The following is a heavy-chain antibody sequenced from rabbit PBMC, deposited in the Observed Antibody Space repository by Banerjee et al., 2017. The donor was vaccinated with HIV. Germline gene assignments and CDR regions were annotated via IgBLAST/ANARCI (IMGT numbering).Heavy chain of an antibody. CDR1: GFDFSSYY. J-gene: IGHJ4*01. V-gene: IGHV1S7*01. CDR3: ARDLPGNTYYDL. Sequence: QLKESGGGLVQPGGSLKLSCKASGFDFSSYYMSWVRQAPGKGLEWIGYIDPVFGSTYYASWVNGRFTISSHNAQNTLYLQLNSLTAADTATYFCARDLPGNTYYDLWGPGTLVTVS. CDR2: IDPVFGST. D-gene: IGHD8-1*01.